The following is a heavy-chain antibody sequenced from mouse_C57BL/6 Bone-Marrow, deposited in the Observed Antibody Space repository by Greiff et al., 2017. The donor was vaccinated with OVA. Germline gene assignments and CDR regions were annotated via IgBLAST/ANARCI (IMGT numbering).Heavy chain of an antibody. CDR1: GYTFTSYW. CDR3: ARSSGDDGYYCFAY. Sequence: QVQLKQSGAELVKPGASVKLSCKASGYTFTSYWMHWVKQRPGRGLEWIGRIDPNSGGTKYNEKFKSKATLTVDKPSSTAYMQLSSLTSEDSAVYYCARSSGDDGYYCFAYWGQGTLVTVSA. J-gene: IGHJ3*01. V-gene: IGHV1-72*01. CDR2: IDPNSGGT. D-gene: IGHD2-3*01.